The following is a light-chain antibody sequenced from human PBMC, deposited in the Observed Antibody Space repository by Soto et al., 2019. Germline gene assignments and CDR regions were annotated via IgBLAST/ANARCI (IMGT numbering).Light chain of an antibody. CDR2: DVS. CDR3: ASHTFYNTWV. J-gene: IGLJ3*02. Sequence: SALTQPASVSGSPGQSITISCTGTSSDFSVYNYVSWFQQHPGKAPKLMIYDVSNRPSGVSNRFSGSKSGNTASLTISGLQAEDEGDYYCASHTFYNTWVFGGGTKLTVL. CDR1: SSDFSVYNY. V-gene: IGLV2-14*03.